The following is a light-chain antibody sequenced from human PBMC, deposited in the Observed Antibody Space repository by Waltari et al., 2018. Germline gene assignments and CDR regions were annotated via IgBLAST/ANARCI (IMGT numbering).Light chain of an antibody. J-gene: IGKJ5*01. CDR3: QQTNSFPGN. CDR1: QGLGRR. Sequence: IQMTQSPSSVSASVGDRVTITCRPRQGLGRRFDCYQQNLGEALKLLIYGSSILQSAAPSRFSGSGSGTDFTLTISSLQPEDCATYYCQQTNSFPGNFGQGTRLDIK. CDR2: GSS. V-gene: IGKV1-12*01.